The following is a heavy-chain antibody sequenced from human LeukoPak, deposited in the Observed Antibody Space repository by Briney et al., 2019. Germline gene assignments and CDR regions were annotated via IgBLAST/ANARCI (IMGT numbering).Heavy chain of an antibody. J-gene: IGHJ4*02. CDR1: GLTFTSCD. Sequence: GGSLRLSCVASGLTFTSCDFNWIRQAPGKGLEWVSTITRSGSNLYYADSVKGGFTTSSDDANDSVYLQMGSLRVEDTAIYYCARNFDSWGQGTLVTVSS. V-gene: IGHV3-48*03. CDR3: ARNFDS. CDR2: ITRSGSNL.